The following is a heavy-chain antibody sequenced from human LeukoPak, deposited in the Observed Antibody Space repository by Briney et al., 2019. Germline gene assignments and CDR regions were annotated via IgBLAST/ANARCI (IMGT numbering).Heavy chain of an antibody. J-gene: IGHJ4*02. CDR2: IYHSGSA. D-gene: IGHD6-19*01. Sequence: SETLSLTCTVSGGSVSSGGYYWSWIRQPPGKGLEWIGYIYHSGSAYYNPSLENRAIISLDKSKNQFSLEVISVIAADTAVYYCARGGAVAGDHWGQGTLVTVSS. CDR1: GGSVSSGGYY. CDR3: ARGGAVAGDH. V-gene: IGHV4-30-2*01.